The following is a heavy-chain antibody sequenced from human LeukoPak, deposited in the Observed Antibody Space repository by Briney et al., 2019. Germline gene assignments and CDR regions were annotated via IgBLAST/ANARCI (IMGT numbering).Heavy chain of an antibody. V-gene: IGHV1-18*04. J-gene: IGHJ4*02. CDR1: GYTFTSYG. D-gene: IGHD3-9*01. Sequence: ASVKVSCKASGYTFTSYGISWVRQAPGQGLEWMGWISAYNGNTNYAQKLQGRVTMTTDTSTSTAYMELRSLRSDDTAVYYCARVELRYFDWLVRVGYWGQGTLVTVSS. CDR2: ISAYNGNT. CDR3: ARVELRYFDWLVRVGY.